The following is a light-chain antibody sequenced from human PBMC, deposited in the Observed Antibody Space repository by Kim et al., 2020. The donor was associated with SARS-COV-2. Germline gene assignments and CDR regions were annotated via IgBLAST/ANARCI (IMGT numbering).Light chain of an antibody. J-gene: IGKJ1*01. CDR1: RTVAGN. V-gene: IGKV3-15*01. CDR2: DAS. Sequence: VSPGERTTRSCRSSRTVAGNLAWYQQKPGQSPRLLIYDASIRATGIPARFSGSGSGTEFTLTISSLQSEDFAVYYCQQKNNWPWTFGQGTKVDIK. CDR3: QQKNNWPWT.